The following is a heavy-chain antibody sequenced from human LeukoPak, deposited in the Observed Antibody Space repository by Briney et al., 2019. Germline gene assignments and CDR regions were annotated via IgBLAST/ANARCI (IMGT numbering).Heavy chain of an antibody. V-gene: IGHV4-31*03. D-gene: IGHD3-10*01. CDR3: ARLYGSGRYYYFDY. J-gene: IGHJ4*02. CDR2: IYYSGSS. Sequence: SETLSLTCTVSGGSISSGGYYWSWIRQLPGQGLEWIGYIYYSGSSCYNPSLKSRLSISVDTSQNQFSLKLSSVTAADTALYYCARLYGSGRYYYFDYWGQGSLVTVSS. CDR1: GGSISSGGYY.